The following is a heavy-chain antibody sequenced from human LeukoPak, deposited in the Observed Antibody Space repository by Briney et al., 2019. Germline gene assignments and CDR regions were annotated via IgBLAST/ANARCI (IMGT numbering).Heavy chain of an antibody. CDR1: GGSISNTFDY. CDR2: IYYNGRT. D-gene: IGHD3-22*01. V-gene: IGHV4-39*01. Sequence: SETLSLTCAVSGGSISNTFDYWGWIRQPPGRGLEWIGSIYYNGRTYYTPPLKSRVTISVDTSTNQFSLNLSSVTAADTAVYYCARHLSSGCPGDFWGQGTLVTVSS. J-gene: IGHJ4*02. CDR3: ARHLSSGCPGDF.